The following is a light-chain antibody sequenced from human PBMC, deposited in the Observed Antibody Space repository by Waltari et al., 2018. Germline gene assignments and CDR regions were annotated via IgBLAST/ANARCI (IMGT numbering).Light chain of an antibody. CDR1: QGISNY. Sequence: DIQLTQSPSFLSASVRDRVTIPCRASQGISNYLAWYQHKPGKAPKLLIYSASTLQSGVPSRFSGSGSGTEFSLTISSLQPEDFATYYCQQLNSYPLTFGGGTKVEIK. CDR2: SAS. V-gene: IGKV1-9*01. CDR3: QQLNSYPLT. J-gene: IGKJ4*01.